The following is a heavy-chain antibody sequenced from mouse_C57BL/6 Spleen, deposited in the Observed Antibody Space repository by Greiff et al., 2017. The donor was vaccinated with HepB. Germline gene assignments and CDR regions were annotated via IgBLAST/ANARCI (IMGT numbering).Heavy chain of an antibody. V-gene: IGHV1-82*01. J-gene: IGHJ3*01. CDR3: ARGGIYGSSLAWFAY. CDR1: GYAFSSSW. CDR2: IYPGDGDT. D-gene: IGHD1-1*01. Sequence: QVQLQQSGPELVKPGASVKISCKASGYAFSSSWMNWVKQRPGKGLEWIGRIYPGDGDTNYNGKFKGKATLTADKSSSTAYMQLSSLTSEDSAVYVCARGGIYGSSLAWFAYWGQGTLVTVSA.